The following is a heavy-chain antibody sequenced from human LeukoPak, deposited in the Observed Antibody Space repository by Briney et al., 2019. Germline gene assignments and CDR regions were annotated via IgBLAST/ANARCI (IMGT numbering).Heavy chain of an antibody. CDR3: ARDRVRGAFDI. CDR2: IYYSGST. J-gene: IGHJ3*02. D-gene: IGHD6-6*01. V-gene: IGHV4-59*11. CDR1: GGSISSHY. Sequence: PSETLSLTCTVSGGSISSHYWSWIRRPPGKGLEWIGYIYYSGSTNYNPSLKSRVTISVDTSKNQFSLKLSSVTAADTAVYYCARDRVRGAFDIWGQGTMVTVSS.